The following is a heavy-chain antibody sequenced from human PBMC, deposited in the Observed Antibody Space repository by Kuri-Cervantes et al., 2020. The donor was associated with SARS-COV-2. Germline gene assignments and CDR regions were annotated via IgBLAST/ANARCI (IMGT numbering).Heavy chain of an antibody. Sequence: GESLKISCAASGFTFSSDWMTWVRKAPGKGLEWVASMNRNGRETYYADSVKGRFTISRDNSKNTLYLQMNSLRVEDTAVYYCASYPSYVYGDYVAVYYFDYWGQGILVVVSS. CDR2: MNRNGRET. CDR1: GFTFSSDW. V-gene: IGHV3-7*03. J-gene: IGHJ4*02. CDR3: ASYPSYVYGDYVAVYYFDY. D-gene: IGHD4-17*01.